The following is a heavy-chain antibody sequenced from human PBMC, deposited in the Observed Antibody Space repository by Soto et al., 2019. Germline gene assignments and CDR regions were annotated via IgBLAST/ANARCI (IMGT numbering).Heavy chain of an antibody. J-gene: IGHJ5*02. CDR2: IFPSDSDT. Sequence: GESLKISCRTSGYKFTSYWIAWVRQMPGKGLEWMGIIFPSDSDTRYSPSFQGQVTIAADRSTSTVFLKWDSLKASDTAVYFCARKDKSGYFNWFDPWGQGTLVTVSS. D-gene: IGHD3-22*01. CDR1: GYKFTSYW. CDR3: ARKDKSGYFNWFDP. V-gene: IGHV5-51*01.